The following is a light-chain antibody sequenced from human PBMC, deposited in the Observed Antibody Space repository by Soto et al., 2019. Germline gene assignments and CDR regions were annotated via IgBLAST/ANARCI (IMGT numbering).Light chain of an antibody. V-gene: IGKV3-15*01. CDR1: QSIVTN. Sequence: EIVMTQSPATLSVSLGESATLSCRASQSIVTNLAWYKQTPGQAPRLLIYSASKRATGIPARVSGSGSGTDLMLTISSLQSADFGVYYCQQYYNWRHHTFGQGPKLEIK. J-gene: IGKJ2*01. CDR3: QQYYNWRHHT. CDR2: SAS.